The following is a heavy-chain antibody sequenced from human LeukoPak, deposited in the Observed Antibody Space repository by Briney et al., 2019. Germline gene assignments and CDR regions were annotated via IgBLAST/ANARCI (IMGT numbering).Heavy chain of an antibody. J-gene: IGHJ4*02. CDR2: ISYDGSNK. CDR3: AKETKTTAVYYFDY. Sequence: PGGSLRLSCAASGFTFSSYGMHWVRQAPGNGLEWVAVISYDGSNKYYADSVKGRFTISRDNSKNTLYLQMNSLRAEDTAVYYCAKETKTTAVYYFDYWGQGTLVTVSS. D-gene: IGHD2-21*02. CDR1: GFTFSSYG. V-gene: IGHV3-30*18.